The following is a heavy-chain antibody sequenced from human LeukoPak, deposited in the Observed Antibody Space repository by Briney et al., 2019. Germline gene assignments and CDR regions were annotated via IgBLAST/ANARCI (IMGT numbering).Heavy chain of an antibody. D-gene: IGHD6-6*01. Sequence: PGGSLRLSCVISGFTFSHYEMIWVRQAPGKGLAWVSYINVGGDATHFADSMKGRFTMSRDDAKNSVYLQLNSLRAEDTAIYYCARKTDRPGEVGRDRYFDLWGRGTLVTVSS. V-gene: IGHV3-48*03. CDR3: ARKTDRPGEVGRDRYFDL. CDR2: INVGGDAT. J-gene: IGHJ2*01. CDR1: GFTFSHYE.